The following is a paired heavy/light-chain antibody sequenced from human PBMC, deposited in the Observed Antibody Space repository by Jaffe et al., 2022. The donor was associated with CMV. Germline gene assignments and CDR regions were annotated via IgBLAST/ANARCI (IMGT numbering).Heavy chain of an antibody. D-gene: IGHD3-22*01. CDR3: TTETYYYDSSGYYYVDY. CDR1: GFTFSGSA. V-gene: IGHV3-73*02. Sequence: EVQLVESGGGLVQPGGSLKLSCAASGFTFSGSAMHWVRQASGKGLEWVGRIRSKANSYATAYAASVKGRFTISRDDSKNTAYLQMNSLKTEDTAVYYCTTETYYYDSSGYYYVDYWGQGTLVTVSS. CDR2: IRSKANSYAT. J-gene: IGHJ4*02.
Light chain of an antibody. CDR2: EVS. CDR1: SSDVGSYNR. Sequence: QSALTQPPSVSGSPGQSVTISCTGTSSDVGSYNRVSWYQQPPGTAPKLMIYEVSNRPSGVPDRFSGSKSGNTASLTISGLQAEDEADYYCSSYTSSSTWVFGGGTKLTVL. V-gene: IGLV2-18*02. J-gene: IGLJ3*02. CDR3: SSYTSSSTWV.